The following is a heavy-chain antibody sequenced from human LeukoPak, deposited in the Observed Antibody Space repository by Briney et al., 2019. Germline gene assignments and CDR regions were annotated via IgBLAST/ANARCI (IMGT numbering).Heavy chain of an antibody. J-gene: IGHJ4*02. V-gene: IGHV3-23*01. D-gene: IGHD1-26*01. Sequence: PGGSLRLSCAASGFTFSSYAMSWVRQAPGKGLEWVSVISGSGGSTYYADSVKGRFTISRDNAKNSLYLQMNSLRAEDTAVYYCAGQGYSGSYYLDYWGQGTLVTVSS. CDR1: GFTFSSYA. CDR3: AGQGYSGSYYLDY. CDR2: ISGSGGST.